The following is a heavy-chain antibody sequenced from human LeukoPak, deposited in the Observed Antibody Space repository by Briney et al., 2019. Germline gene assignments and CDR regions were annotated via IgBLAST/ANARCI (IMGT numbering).Heavy chain of an antibody. V-gene: IGHV4-39*01. J-gene: IGHJ4*02. D-gene: IGHD2-8*01. CDR2: ISYHGAT. Sequence: PSETLSLTCTVSGGSIDRRGYYCGWIRQPPGKGLEWIGTISYHGATYYSPSLNSRVTISLDTSKNQFSLKLSSVTAAETAVYYCSSAHCPNGVCLIDYWGQGTRVTVSS. CDR3: SSAHCPNGVCLIDY. CDR1: GGSIDRRGYY.